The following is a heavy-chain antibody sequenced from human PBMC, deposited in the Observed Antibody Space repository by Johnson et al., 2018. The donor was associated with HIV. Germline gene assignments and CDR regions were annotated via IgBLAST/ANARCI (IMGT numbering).Heavy chain of an antibody. D-gene: IGHD5-18*01. CDR2: ISSDGSNK. CDR3: ARVSLAYSYGYDAFDI. CDR1: GFTLSTYA. Sequence: QLVESGGGVVQPGRSLRLSCAASGFTLSTYAMHWVRQAPCKGLEWVAVISSDGSNKYYADSVKGRFTISRDNSKNTLYLQMNSLRTEDTAVYYCARVSLAYSYGYDAFDIWGQGTMVTVSS. J-gene: IGHJ3*02. V-gene: IGHV3-30*03.